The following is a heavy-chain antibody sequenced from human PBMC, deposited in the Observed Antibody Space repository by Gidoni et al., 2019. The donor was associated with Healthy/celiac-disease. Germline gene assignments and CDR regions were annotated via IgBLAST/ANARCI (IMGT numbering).Heavy chain of an antibody. D-gene: IGHD1-26*01. Sequence: QLQLQESGPGLVKPSETLSLTCTVSGGSISSSSYYWGWIRQPPGKGLEWIGTIYYSGSTYYNPSLKSRVTISVDTSKNQFSLKLTPVTAADTAVYYCASPGLSGSYPLPYFDYWGQGTLVTVSS. J-gene: IGHJ4*02. CDR1: GGSISSSSYY. CDR2: IYYSGST. CDR3: ASPGLSGSYPLPYFDY. V-gene: IGHV4-39*01.